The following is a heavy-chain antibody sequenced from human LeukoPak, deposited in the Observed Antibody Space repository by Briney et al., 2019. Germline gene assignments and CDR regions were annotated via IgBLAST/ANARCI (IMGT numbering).Heavy chain of an antibody. J-gene: IGHJ3*02. V-gene: IGHV1-69*04. CDR1: GGTFSSYA. CDR3: ARAGAVAGTYDAFDI. CDR2: IIPILGIA. D-gene: IGHD6-19*01. Sequence: SVKVSCKASGGTFSSYAISWVRQAPGQGLEWMGRIIPILGIANYAQKFQGRVTITADKSTSTAYKELSSLRSEDTAVYYCARAGAVAGTYDAFDIWGQGTMVTVSS.